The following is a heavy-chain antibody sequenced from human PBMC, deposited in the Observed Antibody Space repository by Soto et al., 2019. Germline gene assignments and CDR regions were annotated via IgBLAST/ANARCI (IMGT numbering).Heavy chain of an antibody. V-gene: IGHV3-21*01. CDR1: GFTFSSYS. J-gene: IGHJ4*02. D-gene: IGHD6-13*01. CDR2: ISSSSSYI. CDR3: ARDRIAADLRPFDY. Sequence: EVQLVESGGSLVKPGGSLRLSCAASGFTFSSYSMNWVRQAPGKGLEWVSSISSSSSYIYYADSVKGRFTISRDNAKNSLYLQMNSLRAEDTAVYYCARDRIAADLRPFDYWGQGTLVTVSS.